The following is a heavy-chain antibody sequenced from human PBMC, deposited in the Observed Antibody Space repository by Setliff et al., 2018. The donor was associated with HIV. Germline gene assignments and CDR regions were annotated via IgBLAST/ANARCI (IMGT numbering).Heavy chain of an antibody. J-gene: IGHJ6*03. CDR2: INPAGNPT. CDR1: GYTFTSDY. Sequence: ASVKVSCKASGYTFTSDYIHWVRQAPGQGLEWMGIINPAGNPTSYAQKFQGRVTITTDESTTTAYMELRSLRSDDTAVYYCASRSYGSSDYYYYMDVWGKGTTVTVSS. V-gene: IGHV1-46*01. D-gene: IGHD5-18*01. CDR3: ASRSYGSSDYYYYMDV.